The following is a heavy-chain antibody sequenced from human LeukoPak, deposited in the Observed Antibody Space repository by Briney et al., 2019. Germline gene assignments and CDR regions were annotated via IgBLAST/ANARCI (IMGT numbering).Heavy chain of an antibody. J-gene: IGHJ4*02. V-gene: IGHV3-73*01. D-gene: IGHD4-17*01. CDR1: GFILSGSV. Sequence: PGGSLRLSCAASGFILSGSVLLWVRQASGRGLEWVGRIRSKADNDATAYGASVKGRFTISRDNPENTVYLQMSSLRVDDTATYFCAKVGYGDLDHWGQGVLVPVSS. CDR2: IRSKADNDAT. CDR3: AKVGYGDLDH.